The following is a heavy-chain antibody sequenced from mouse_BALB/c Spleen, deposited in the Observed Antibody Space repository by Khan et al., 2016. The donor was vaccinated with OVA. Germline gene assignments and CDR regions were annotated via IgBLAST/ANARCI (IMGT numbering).Heavy chain of an antibody. V-gene: IGHV5-17*02. CDR2: ISGDSNTI. CDR3: GTSYFSGYYFDY. J-gene: IGHJ2*01. D-gene: IGHD1-1*01. CDR1: GFTFNSYG. Sequence: EVELVESGGGLVQPGGSRKLSCAASGFTFNSYGMHWIRQAPEKGLEWVAYISGDSNTIHYADTVKGRFTISRDNPKNTLFLQMTSLMSEDTAMYYCGTSYFSGYYFDYWGQGTTLTVS.